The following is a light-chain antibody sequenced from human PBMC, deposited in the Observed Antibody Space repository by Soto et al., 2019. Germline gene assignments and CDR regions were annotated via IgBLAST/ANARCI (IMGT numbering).Light chain of an antibody. CDR3: QQYGSSPLT. J-gene: IGKJ5*01. CDR1: QSVTNSY. Sequence: EIVLTQSPGTLSLSPGERATLSCRASQSVTNSYLAWYQQKPGQAPRLLIYDASNSATGIPDRFSGSGSGTDFTLTISRLEPEDFAVYYCQQYGSSPLTFGQGTRLQL. CDR2: DAS. V-gene: IGKV3-20*01.